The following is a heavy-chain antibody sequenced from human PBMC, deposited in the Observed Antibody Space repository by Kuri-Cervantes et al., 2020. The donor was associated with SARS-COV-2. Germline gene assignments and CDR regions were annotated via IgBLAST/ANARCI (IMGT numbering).Heavy chain of an antibody. CDR1: GFTFSNAW. D-gene: IGHD6-13*01. V-gene: IGHV3-15*07. CDR2: IKSKTDGGTT. CDR3: TTDAAGYSSSWYRVGLDV. Sequence: GESLKISCAASGFTFSNAWMNWVRKAPGKGLEWVGRIKSKTDGGTTDYAAPVKGRFTISRDDSKNTLYLQMNSLKTEDTAVYYCTTDAAGYSSSWYRVGLDVWGQGTTVTVSS. J-gene: IGHJ6*02.